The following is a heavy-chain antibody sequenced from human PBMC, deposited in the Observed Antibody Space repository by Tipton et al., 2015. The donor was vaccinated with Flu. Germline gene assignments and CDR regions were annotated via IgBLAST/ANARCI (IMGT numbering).Heavy chain of an antibody. J-gene: IGHJ4*02. V-gene: IGHV4-39*07. CDR3: ARVLRNYFDY. CDR1: GDSMTSSRYY. Sequence: TLSLTCSVSGDSMTSSRYYWGWIRQPPGKGLEWIGSIFHSGSTYYNPSLKSRVTISVDTSKNQFSLKLISVTAADTAVYYCARVLRNYFDYWGQGTLVTVSS. D-gene: IGHD3-10*01. CDR2: IFHSGST.